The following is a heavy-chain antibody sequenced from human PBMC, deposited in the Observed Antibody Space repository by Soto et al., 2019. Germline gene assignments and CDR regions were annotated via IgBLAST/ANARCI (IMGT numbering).Heavy chain of an antibody. D-gene: IGHD1-1*01. V-gene: IGHV3-21*01. J-gene: IGHJ4*02. CDR3: AREELDY. CDR2: ISRSSIYS. Sequence: PGGSLRLSCAAYGFTFSSFTMHWVRQAPGKGLEWVASISRSSIYSYYSDSLKGRVTISRDNAKNSLYLQMGSLRVEDTAIYDCAREELDYWGQGTLVTVSS. CDR1: GFTFSSFT.